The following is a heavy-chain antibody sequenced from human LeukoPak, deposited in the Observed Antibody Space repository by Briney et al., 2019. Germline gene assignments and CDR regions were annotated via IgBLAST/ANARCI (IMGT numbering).Heavy chain of an antibody. Sequence: PGGSLRLSCAASGFTFSNYNMNWVRQTPGKGLEWVSSITRDSIYTFYADSVKGRFTISRDNAKNSLSLQMNSLRAEDTAVYYCARDSNHYMDVWGKGTTVSVSS. CDR1: GFTFSNYN. J-gene: IGHJ6*03. V-gene: IGHV3-21*01. CDR2: ITRDSIYT. CDR3: ARDSNHYMDV.